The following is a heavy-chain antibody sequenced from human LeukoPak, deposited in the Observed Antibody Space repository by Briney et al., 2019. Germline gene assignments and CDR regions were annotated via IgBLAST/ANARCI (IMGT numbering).Heavy chain of an antibody. CDR1: GFTFSSYA. CDR3: ARGGGGSSSFDY. V-gene: IGHV3-30-3*01. J-gene: IGHJ4*02. Sequence: PGGSLTLACAASGFTFSSYAMHWVRQAPGKGLEWVAVISYDGSNKYYADSVKGRFTISGDNSKNTLYLQMNRLRAGDTAVYYCARGGGGSSSFDYWGQGTLVTVSS. D-gene: IGHD6-13*01. CDR2: ISYDGSNK.